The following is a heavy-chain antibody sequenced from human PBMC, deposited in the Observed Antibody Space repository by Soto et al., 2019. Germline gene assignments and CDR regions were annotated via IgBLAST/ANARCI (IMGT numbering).Heavy chain of an antibody. D-gene: IGHD2-15*01. J-gene: IGHJ4*02. CDR3: ARRALYCSGGSCYSHGFDY. CDR2: IYYSGST. CDR1: GGSISSGGYS. Sequence: SETLSLTCAVSGGSISSGGYSWSWIRQPPGKGLEWIGYIYYSGSTYYNPSLKSRVTISLDTSKDQFSLKLSTVTAADTAVYYCARRALYCSGGSCYSHGFDYWGQGTLVTVSS. V-gene: IGHV4-61*08.